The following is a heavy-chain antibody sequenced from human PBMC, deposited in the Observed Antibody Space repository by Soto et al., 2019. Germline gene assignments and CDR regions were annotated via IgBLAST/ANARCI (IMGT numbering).Heavy chain of an antibody. V-gene: IGHV4-59*01. CDR2: IYHSGST. CDR3: ARGVGFDY. J-gene: IGHJ4*02. CDR1: GGSISNDY. Sequence: SETLSLTCTVSGGSISNDYWSWIRQPPGKGLEWIGYIYHSGSTTYNPSLKSRVTISVDTSKNQFSLKLSSVTAADTAVYYCARGVGFDYWGQGTLVTVSS.